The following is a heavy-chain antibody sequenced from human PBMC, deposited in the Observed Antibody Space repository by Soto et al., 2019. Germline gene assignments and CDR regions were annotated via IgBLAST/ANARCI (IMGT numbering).Heavy chain of an antibody. V-gene: IGHV5-51*01. CDR1: GYSFTTFW. CDR2: IYPGGSDT. J-gene: IGHJ6*02. CDR3: ARSGRNAYYNMDV. D-gene: IGHD1-26*01. Sequence: PGESLKISCKGSGYSFTTFWIGWVRQMPGKGLEWMGVIYPGGSDTRYSPSFQGQVTMSVDKSISTAYLQWSFLKASDTATYYCARSGRNAYYNMDVWGQGTTVTAP.